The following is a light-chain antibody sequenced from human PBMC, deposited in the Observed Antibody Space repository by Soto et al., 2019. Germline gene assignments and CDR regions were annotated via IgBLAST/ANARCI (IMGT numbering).Light chain of an antibody. Sequence: EIVLTQSPGTLSLSPGERATLSCRASQSVGDTYLAWYQQKPGQAPRLLMYGASTRAGGIPARFSGSGSGTEFTLTISSLQSEDVGVYFCQQYHMWPLTSGGGTKVDI. CDR1: QSVGDT. CDR2: GAS. CDR3: QQYHMWPLT. V-gene: IGKV3-15*01. J-gene: IGKJ4*01.